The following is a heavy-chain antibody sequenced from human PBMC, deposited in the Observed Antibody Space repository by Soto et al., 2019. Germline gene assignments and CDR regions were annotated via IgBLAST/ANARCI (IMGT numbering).Heavy chain of an antibody. D-gene: IGHD3-3*01. V-gene: IGHV4-30-4*01. Sequence: SETLSLTCTVSGGSISSGDYYWSWIRQPPGKGLEWIGYIYYSGSTYYNPSLKSRVTISVETSQNQFSLKLSSVTAADTAEYYCARRGNHKSDLWRRYRTYNXFDPWGQGTLVTVSS. J-gene: IGHJ5*02. CDR3: ARRGNHKSDLWRRYRTYNXFDP. CDR1: GGSISSGDYY. CDR2: IYYSGST.